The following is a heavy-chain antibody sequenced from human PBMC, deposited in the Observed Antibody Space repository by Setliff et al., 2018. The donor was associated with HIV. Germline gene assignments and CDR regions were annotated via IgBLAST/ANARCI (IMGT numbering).Heavy chain of an antibody. CDR3: AMAVIFDY. CDR1: GFTFSNYW. V-gene: IGHV3-7*03. J-gene: IGHJ4*02. CDR2: IKQDGSEE. D-gene: IGHD6-19*01. Sequence: GESLKTSCAASGFTFSNYWMSWVRQVPGKGLEWVANIKQDGSEENYLSSVKGRFTTSRDNAKNSLYLQMNSLRAEDTAVYYCAMAVIFDYWGQGTWSPSPQ.